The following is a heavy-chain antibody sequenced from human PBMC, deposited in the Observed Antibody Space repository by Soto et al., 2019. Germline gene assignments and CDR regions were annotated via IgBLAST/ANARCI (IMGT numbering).Heavy chain of an antibody. D-gene: IGHD3-16*01. CDR1: GFSLSTSGVG. CDR2: IYWDDDK. CDR3: AHSSAYVWGSAVDY. V-gene: IGHV2-5*02. J-gene: IGHJ4*02. Sequence: QITLKESGPTLVKPTQTLTLTCTFSGFSLSTSGVGVGWIRQPPGKALEWLALIYWDDDKRYSPSLKSRLTINKDTNKHQEVLTITNMDTVDTATYYCAHSSAYVWGSAVDYWGQGTLVTVSS.